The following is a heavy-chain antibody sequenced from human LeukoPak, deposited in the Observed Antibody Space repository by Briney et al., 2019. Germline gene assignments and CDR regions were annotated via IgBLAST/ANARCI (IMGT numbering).Heavy chain of an antibody. D-gene: IGHD2-2*01. CDR1: GFTFSSYG. J-gene: IGHJ5*02. CDR2: IRYDGSNK. Sequence: GGSLRLSCAASGFTFSSYGMRWVRQAPGKGLEWVAFIRYDGSNKYYADSVKGRFTISRDNSKNTLYLQMNSLRAEDTAVYYCAKVRGYCSSTSCPNWFDPWGQGTLVTVSS. CDR3: AKVRGYCSSTSCPNWFDP. V-gene: IGHV3-30*02.